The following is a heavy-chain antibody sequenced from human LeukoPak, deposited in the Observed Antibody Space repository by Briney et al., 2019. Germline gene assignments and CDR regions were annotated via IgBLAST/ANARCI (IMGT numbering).Heavy chain of an antibody. D-gene: IGHD3-22*01. CDR1: GFTFSSYG. V-gene: IGHV3-33*06. J-gene: IGHJ4*02. Sequence: GSLRLSCAASGFTFSSYGMHWVRQAPGKGLEWVAVIWYDGSNKYYADSVKGRFTISRDNSKNTLYLQMNSLRAEDTAVYYCAKDLSSGLEFDYWGQGTLVTVSS. CDR2: IWYDGSNK. CDR3: AKDLSSGLEFDY.